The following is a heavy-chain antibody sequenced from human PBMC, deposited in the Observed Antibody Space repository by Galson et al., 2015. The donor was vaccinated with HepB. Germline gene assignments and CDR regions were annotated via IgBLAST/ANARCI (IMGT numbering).Heavy chain of an antibody. D-gene: IGHD3-10*01. CDR3: TRHSITMVRAYYYGMDV. J-gene: IGHJ6*02. V-gene: IGHV3-73*01. CDR1: GFTFSGSA. CDR2: IRSKANSYAT. Sequence: SLRLSCAASGFTFSGSAMHWVRQASGKGLEWVGRIRSKANSYATAYAASVKGRFTISRDDSKNTAYLQMNSLKTEDTAVYYCTRHSITMVRAYYYGMDVWGQGTTVTVSS.